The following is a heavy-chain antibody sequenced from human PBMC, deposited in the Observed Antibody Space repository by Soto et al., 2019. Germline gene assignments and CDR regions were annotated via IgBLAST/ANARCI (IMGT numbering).Heavy chain of an antibody. D-gene: IGHD4-17*01. Sequence: GGSLRLSCAASGFTFSSYWMSWVRQAPGKGLEWVANIKQDGSEKYYVDSVKGRFTISRDNAKNSLYLQMNSLRAEDTAVYYCARVPHPFDYGDYHSYYFDYWGQGTLVTVSS. CDR1: GFTFSSYW. V-gene: IGHV3-7*01. CDR2: IKQDGSEK. J-gene: IGHJ4*02. CDR3: ARVPHPFDYGDYHSYYFDY.